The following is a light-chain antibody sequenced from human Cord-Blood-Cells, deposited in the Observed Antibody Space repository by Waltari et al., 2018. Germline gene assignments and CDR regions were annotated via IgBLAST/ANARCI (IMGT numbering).Light chain of an antibody. CDR1: RSAVGGCNY. Sequence: SALTQPAPVSGSSGQSIPITCTGTRSAVGGCNYVSWYQQHPGKAPKLMIYDVSNRPSGVSNRFSGSKSGNTASLTISGLQAEDEADYYCSSYTSSSTVVFGGGTKLTVL. J-gene: IGLJ2*01. CDR2: DVS. CDR3: SSYTSSSTVV. V-gene: IGLV2-14*01.